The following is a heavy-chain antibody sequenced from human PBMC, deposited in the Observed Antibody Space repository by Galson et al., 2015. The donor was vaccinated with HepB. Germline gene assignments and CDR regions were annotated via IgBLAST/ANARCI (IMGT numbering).Heavy chain of an antibody. J-gene: IGHJ4*02. CDR3: ATILVVFPRLDH. D-gene: IGHD2-2*01. CDR1: GGSIDNADYY. V-gene: IGHV4-30-4*08. Sequence: TLSLTCTVSGGSIDNADYYYSWIRQPPGRGLEWIGYVYYSGSTHINPSLKSRISISVDTSKNHFSLKVNSVTAADTAVYYCATILVVFPRLDHWGQGALVTVSS. CDR2: VYYSGST.